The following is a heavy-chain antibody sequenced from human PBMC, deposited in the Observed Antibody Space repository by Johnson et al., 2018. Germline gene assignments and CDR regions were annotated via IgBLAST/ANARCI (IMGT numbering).Heavy chain of an antibody. V-gene: IGHV4-61*02. J-gene: IGHJ6*03. CDR2: IYTRGST. Sequence: QVQLQESGPGLVKPSQTLSLTCTVSGGSITSGTYYWNWIRQPAGKGLEWIGRIYTRGSTNYSPSLKSRVTISVDTSKNQFSLKVSSVTAAEPAVYYRARDGGGMTTQYYYYMDVGGKGTTVTVSS. CDR3: ARDGGGMTTQYYYYMDV. CDR1: GGSITSGTYY. D-gene: IGHD4-11*01.